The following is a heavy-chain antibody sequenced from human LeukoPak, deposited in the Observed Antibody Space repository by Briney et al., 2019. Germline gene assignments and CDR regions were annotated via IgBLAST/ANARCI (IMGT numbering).Heavy chain of an antibody. D-gene: IGHD6-25*01. V-gene: IGHV3-30*02. CDR1: GFTFSSYG. Sequence: EGSLRLSCAASGFTFSSYGMRWVRQAPGEWLEWVAFIRYDGSNKLYGDSVTGRFTISRDNSKNTLYLQMNSLRAEDTAVYYCAKDRAATLDYWGQGTLVTVPA. J-gene: IGHJ4*02. CDR2: IRYDGSNK. CDR3: AKDRAATLDY.